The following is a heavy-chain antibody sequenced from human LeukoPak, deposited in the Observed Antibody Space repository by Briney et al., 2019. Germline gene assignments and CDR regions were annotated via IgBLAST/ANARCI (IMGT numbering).Heavy chain of an antibody. J-gene: IGHJ6*03. D-gene: IGHD5-18*01. CDR2: INHSGST. Sequence: ASETLSLTCAVYGGSFSGYYWSWIRQPPGKGLEWIAEINHSGSTDYNPSLQSRVSISLDTSKNQFSLKVTSVTAADTAVYYCARVRLPPYYYYFYYMDVWGTGTTVTVSS. CDR1: GGSFSGYY. CDR3: ARVRLPPYYYYFYYMDV. V-gene: IGHV4-34*01.